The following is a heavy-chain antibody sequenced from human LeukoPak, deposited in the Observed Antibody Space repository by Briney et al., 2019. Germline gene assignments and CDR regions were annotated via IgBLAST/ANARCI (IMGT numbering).Heavy chain of an antibody. CDR2: ISSSSSTI. J-gene: IGHJ4*02. CDR3: ARSYSSGWYWLFDY. CDR1: GFTFSSYS. Sequence: GGSLRLSCAASGFTFSSYSMNWVRQAPGKGLEWVSYISSSSSTIYYADSVKGRFTISRDNAKNSLYLQMNSLRAEDTAVYYCARSYSSGWYWLFDYWGQGTLVTVSA. V-gene: IGHV3-48*01. D-gene: IGHD6-19*01.